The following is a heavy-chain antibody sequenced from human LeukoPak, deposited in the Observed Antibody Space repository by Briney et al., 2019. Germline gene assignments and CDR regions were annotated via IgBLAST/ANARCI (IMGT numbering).Heavy chain of an antibody. V-gene: IGHV3-23*01. CDR3: AREMRSEGYLDY. CDR2: ISTNGGGT. D-gene: IGHD1-26*01. CDR1: GFTLTNYA. Sequence: GGSLRLSCAASGFTLTNYAMSWVRQAPGKGLEWVSSISTNGGGTYYTDSVKGRFTISRGNSKNTVSLQMNSLRAEDTATYYCAREMRSEGYLDYWGQGTLVTVSS. J-gene: IGHJ4*02.